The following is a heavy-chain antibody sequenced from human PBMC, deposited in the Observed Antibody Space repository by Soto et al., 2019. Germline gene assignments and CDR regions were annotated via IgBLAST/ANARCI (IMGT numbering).Heavy chain of an antibody. D-gene: IGHD3-22*01. CDR2: IIPIFGTA. V-gene: IGHV1-69*01. CDR1: GGTFSSYA. CDR3: ARPQTYYYDSSGYYFIY. Sequence: QVQLVQSGAEVKKPGSSVKVSCKASGGTFSSYAISWVRQAPGQGLEWMGVIIPIFGTANYAQKFQGRVTITADESTSTAYMELSSLRSEDTAVYYCARPQTYYYDSSGYYFIYWGQGTLGTVSS. J-gene: IGHJ4*02.